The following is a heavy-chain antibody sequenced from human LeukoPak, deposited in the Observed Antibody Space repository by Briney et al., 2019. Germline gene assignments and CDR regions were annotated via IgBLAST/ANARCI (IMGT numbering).Heavy chain of an antibody. CDR3: ARTGTTVIQKYFDY. D-gene: IGHD1-1*01. J-gene: IGHJ4*02. Sequence: PGGSLRLSCAASGFTFSDYYMSWIRQAPGKGLEWVSYISSSGITIYYADSVKGRFTISRDNAKNSLYLQMNSLRAEDTAVYYCARTGTTVIQKYFDYWGQGTLVTVSS. V-gene: IGHV3-11*04. CDR2: ISSSGITI. CDR1: GFTFSDYY.